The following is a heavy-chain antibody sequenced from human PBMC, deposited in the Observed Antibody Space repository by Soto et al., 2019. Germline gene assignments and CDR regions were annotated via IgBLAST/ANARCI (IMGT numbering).Heavy chain of an antibody. CDR2: ISSSGSTI. CDR3: ARVAKPNVLLWFGEPDDAFDI. CDR1: GFTFSDYY. V-gene: IGHV3-11*01. J-gene: IGHJ3*02. Sequence: GGSLRLSCAASGFTFSDYYMSWIRQAPGKGLEWVSYISSSGSTIYYADSVKGRFTISRDNAKNSLYLQMNSLRAEDTAVYYCARVAKPNVLLWFGEPDDAFDIWGQGTMVTVSS. D-gene: IGHD3-10*01.